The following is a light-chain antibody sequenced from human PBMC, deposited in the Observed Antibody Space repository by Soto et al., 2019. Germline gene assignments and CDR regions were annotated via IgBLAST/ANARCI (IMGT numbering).Light chain of an antibody. Sequence: QSVLTQPPSASGTPGQRVPISCSGSSSNIGSNTVNWYQQLPGTAPKLLIYSNNQRPSGVPDRFSGSKSGTSASLAISGLQSEDEADYYCAAWDDNLNGWVFGGGTKLTVL. J-gene: IGLJ3*02. CDR1: SSNIGSNT. CDR2: SNN. V-gene: IGLV1-44*01. CDR3: AAWDDNLNGWV.